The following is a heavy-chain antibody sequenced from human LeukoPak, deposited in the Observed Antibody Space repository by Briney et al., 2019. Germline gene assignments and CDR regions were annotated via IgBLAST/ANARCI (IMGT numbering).Heavy chain of an antibody. CDR2: INWNSGYI. CDR3: AKDIGPRHYYFDY. V-gene: IGHV3-9*01. Sequence: GGSLRLSCAASGFTFDDYAMHWVRQAPGKGLEWVSGINWNSGYIGYADSVKGRFTISRDNAKHSLYLQMNSLRVEDTALYYCAKDIGPRHYYFDYWGQGTLVTASS. D-gene: IGHD6-25*01. J-gene: IGHJ4*02. CDR1: GFTFDDYA.